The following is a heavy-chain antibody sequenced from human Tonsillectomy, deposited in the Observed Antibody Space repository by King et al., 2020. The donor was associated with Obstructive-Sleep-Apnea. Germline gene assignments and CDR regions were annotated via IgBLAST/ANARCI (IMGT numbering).Heavy chain of an antibody. CDR2: IYYSGST. CDR3: ARSPHADILTGYYNRPFDV. J-gene: IGHJ3*01. D-gene: IGHD3-9*01. V-gene: IGHV4-59*08. CDR1: GGSISNYY. Sequence: VQLQESGPGLVKPSETLSLTCTVSGGSISNYYWSWIRQPPGKGLESIGYIYYSGSTKYNPSLKSRVTISVDTSKIQFSLKLTSVTAADTAVYYCARSPHADILTGYYNRPFDVWGQGTMVTVSS.